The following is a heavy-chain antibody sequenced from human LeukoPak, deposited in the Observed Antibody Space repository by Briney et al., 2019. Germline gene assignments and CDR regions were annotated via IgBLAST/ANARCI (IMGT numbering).Heavy chain of an antibody. CDR3: ARVIHGVWLVKGYYYMDV. V-gene: IGHV3-73*01. CDR1: GFTFSGSA. CDR2: IRSKANSYAT. D-gene: IGHD6-19*01. Sequence: GGSLRLSCAASGFTFSGSAMHWVRQASGKGLEWVGRIRSKANSYATAYAASVKGRFTISRDDSKNTAYLQMNSLKTEDTAVYYCARVIHGVWLVKGYYYMDVWGKGTTVTVSS. J-gene: IGHJ6*03.